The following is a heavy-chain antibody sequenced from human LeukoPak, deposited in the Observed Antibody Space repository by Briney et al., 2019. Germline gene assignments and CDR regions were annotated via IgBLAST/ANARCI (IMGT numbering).Heavy chain of an antibody. D-gene: IGHD4-23*01. CDR1: GGTFSSYA. CDR2: IIPIFGTA. CDR3: ARDQGYGGNSGYFDY. Sequence: VASVKVSCKASGGTFSSYAISWVRQAPGQGLEWMGRIIPIFGTANYAQKFQGRVTITADESTSTAYMELSSLRSEDTAVYYCARDQGYGGNSGYFDYWGQGTLVTVSS. V-gene: IGHV1-69*13. J-gene: IGHJ4*02.